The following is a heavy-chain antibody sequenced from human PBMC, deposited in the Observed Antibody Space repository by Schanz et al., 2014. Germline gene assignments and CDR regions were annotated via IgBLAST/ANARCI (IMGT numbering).Heavy chain of an antibody. CDR3: AKVAPAATYLDS. Sequence: QVQLVESGGGVVQPGRSLRLSCATSGLNFSDYYMTWIRQAPGKGLEWVSDISDSGDSTHYADSVKGRFTISRDNAKNSLFLQMSSLSAEDTAGYYCAKVAPAATYLDSWGLGTLVTVSS. V-gene: IGHV3-11*01. J-gene: IGHJ4*02. CDR2: ISDSGDST. D-gene: IGHD2-2*01. CDR1: GLNFSDYY.